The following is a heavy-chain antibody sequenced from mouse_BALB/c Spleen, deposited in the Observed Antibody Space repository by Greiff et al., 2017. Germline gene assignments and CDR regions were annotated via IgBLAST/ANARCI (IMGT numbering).Heavy chain of an antibody. CDR1: GFTFSSYA. J-gene: IGHJ4*01. CDR2: ISSGGSYT. D-gene: IGHD2-3*01. Sequence: EVMLVESGGGLVKPGGSLKLSCAASGFTFSSYAMSWVRQTPEKRLEWVATISSGGSYTYYPDSVKGRFTISRDNAKNTLYLQMSSLRSEDTAMYYCASPIYDGYYGAMDYWGQGTSVTVSS. V-gene: IGHV5-9-1*01. CDR3: ASPIYDGYYGAMDY.